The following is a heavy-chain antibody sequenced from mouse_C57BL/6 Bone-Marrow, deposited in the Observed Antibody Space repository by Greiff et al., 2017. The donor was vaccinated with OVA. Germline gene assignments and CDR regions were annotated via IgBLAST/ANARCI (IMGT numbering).Heavy chain of an antibody. CDR1: GYTFTSYG. CDR2: IYPRSGNT. CDR3: ARSVYFQGYFDY. J-gene: IGHJ2*01. V-gene: IGHV1-81*01. Sequence: QVQLKQSGAELARPGASVKLSCKASGYTFTSYGISWVKQRTGQGLEWIGEIYPRSGNTYYNEKFKGKATLTADKSSSTAYMELRSLTSEDSAVYFCARSVYFQGYFDYWGQGTTLTVSS. D-gene: IGHD1-1*01.